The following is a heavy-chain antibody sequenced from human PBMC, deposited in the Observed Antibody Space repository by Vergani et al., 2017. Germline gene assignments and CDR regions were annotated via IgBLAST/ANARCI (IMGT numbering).Heavy chain of an antibody. V-gene: IGHV1-18*01. Sequence: QVQLVQSGAEVKKPGSSVKVSCKASGYTFTSYGISWVRQAPGQGLEWMGWISAYNGNTNYAQKLQGRVTMTTDTSTSTAYMELRSLRSDDTAVYYCARDPTRFTMVRGDRFDPWGQGTLVTVSS. CDR3: ARDPTRFTMVRGDRFDP. CDR1: GYTFTSYG. CDR2: ISAYNGNT. D-gene: IGHD3-10*01. J-gene: IGHJ5*02.